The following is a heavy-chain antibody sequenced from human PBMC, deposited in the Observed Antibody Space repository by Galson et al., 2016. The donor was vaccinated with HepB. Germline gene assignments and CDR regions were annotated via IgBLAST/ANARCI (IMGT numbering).Heavy chain of an antibody. CDR2: ISGSGDTT. J-gene: IGHJ5*02. D-gene: IGHD2-2*01. Sequence: SLRLSCAASEFTFSNYAMSWVRQAPGKGLEWVSSISGSGDTTYDADAVRGRFTISRDNSRNTLSLQMDSLRAEDSAIYYCAKGNIVQVPAAPYAWGQGALVTVSS. CDR1: EFTFSNYA. CDR3: AKGNIVQVPAAPYA. V-gene: IGHV3-23*01.